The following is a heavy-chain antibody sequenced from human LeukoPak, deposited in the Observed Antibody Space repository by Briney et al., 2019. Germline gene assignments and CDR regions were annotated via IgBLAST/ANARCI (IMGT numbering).Heavy chain of an antibody. CDR2: IYYGGST. CDR3: ARPYSSSDWYFDL. D-gene: IGHD6-6*01. CDR1: GGSISSSSYY. Sequence: SETLSLTCTVSGGSISSSSYYWGWIRQPPGKGLEWIGSIYYGGSTYYNPSLKSRVTISVDTSKNQFSLKLTSVTAADTAVYYCARPYSSSDWYFDLWGRGTLVTVSS. V-gene: IGHV4-39*01. J-gene: IGHJ2*01.